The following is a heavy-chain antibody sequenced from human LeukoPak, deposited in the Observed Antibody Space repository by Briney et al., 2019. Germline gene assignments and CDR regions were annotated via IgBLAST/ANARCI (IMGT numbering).Heavy chain of an antibody. J-gene: IGHJ3*02. V-gene: IGHV4-34*01. CDR2: INHSGST. CDR3: ARPYCSGGSCDDAFDI. CDR1: GGSFSGYY. Sequence: PSETLSLTCAVYGGSFSGYYWSWIRQPPGKGLEWIGEINHSGSTNYNPSLKSRVTISVDTSKNQFSLKLSSVTAADTAVYYCARPYCSGGSCDDAFDIWGQGTMVTVSS. D-gene: IGHD2-15*01.